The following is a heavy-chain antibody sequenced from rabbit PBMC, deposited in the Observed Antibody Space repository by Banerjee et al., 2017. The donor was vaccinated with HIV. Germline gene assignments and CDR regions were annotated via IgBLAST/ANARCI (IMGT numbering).Heavy chain of an antibody. CDR3: ARWVSGSNYWDL. CDR1: GFSFSSSYW. CDR2: IYTGSSGSA. D-gene: IGHD8-1*01. J-gene: IGHJ4*01. Sequence: QEQLVESGGGLVQPEGSLALTCKVSGFSFSSSYWICWVRQAPGKGLEWIACIYTGSSGSAYYASWAKGRFTISKTSSTTVTLQMTSMTGADTDTYFCARWVSGSNYWDLWGPGTLVTVS. V-gene: IGHV1S45*01.